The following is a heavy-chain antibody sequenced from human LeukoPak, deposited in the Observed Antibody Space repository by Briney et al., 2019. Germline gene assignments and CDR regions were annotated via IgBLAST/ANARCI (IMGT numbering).Heavy chain of an antibody. CDR1: GGSFSGYY. D-gene: IGHD4-17*01. CDR3: ARGNGDYPYYYYYGMDV. V-gene: IGHV4-34*01. CDR2: INHSGST. J-gene: IGHJ6*02. Sequence: SETLSLTCAVYGGSFSGYYWSWIRQPPGKGLEWIGEINHSGSTNYNPSLKSRVTISVDTSKNQFSLKLSPVTAADTAVYYCARGNGDYPYYYYYGMDVWGQGTTVTVSS.